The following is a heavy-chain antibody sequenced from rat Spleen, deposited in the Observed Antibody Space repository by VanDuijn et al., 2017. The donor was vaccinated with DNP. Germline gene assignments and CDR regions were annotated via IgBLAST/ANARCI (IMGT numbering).Heavy chain of an antibody. J-gene: IGHJ3*01. CDR2: IYPGDGDT. CDR3: ARSRLPGYYPFAC. D-gene: IGHD1-4*01. Sequence: QVQLQQSGAELVKPGSSVRISCKASGYTFTSNFMHWMKQQPGNGLEWIGWIYPGDGDTDYNQKFKGKATFTADKSSSTAYMQLSSLTSEDSAVYFCARSRLPGYYPFACWGQGTLVTVSS. V-gene: IGHV1-28*01. CDR1: GYTFTSNF.